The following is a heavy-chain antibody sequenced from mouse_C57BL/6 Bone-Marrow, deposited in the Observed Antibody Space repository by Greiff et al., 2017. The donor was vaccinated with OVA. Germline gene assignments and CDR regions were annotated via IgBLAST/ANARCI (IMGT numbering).Heavy chain of an antibody. D-gene: IGHD4-1*01. CDR3: ASGRLTGKKYYAMDY. CDR1: GFTFSDYG. CDR2: ISSGSSTI. V-gene: IGHV5-17*01. J-gene: IGHJ4*01. Sequence: EVQVVESGGGLVKPGGSLKLSCAASGFTFSDYGMHWVRQAPEKGLEWVAYISSGSSTIYYADTVKGRFTISRDNAKNTLFLQMTSLRSEDTAMYYCASGRLTGKKYYAMDYWGQGTSVTVSS.